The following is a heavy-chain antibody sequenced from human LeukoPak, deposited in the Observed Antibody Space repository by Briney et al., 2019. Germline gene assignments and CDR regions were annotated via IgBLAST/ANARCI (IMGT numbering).Heavy chain of an antibody. J-gene: IGHJ4*02. CDR3: AREKGNSYGYDY. V-gene: IGHV4-59*01. Sequence: PSETLSLTCTVSGGSISSFYWTWIRQPPGKGLEWIGYIYYSGSTNYNPSLKSRVTISVDTSMNQFSLKLSSVTAADTAMYYCAREKGNSYGYDYWGQGTLVTVSS. D-gene: IGHD5-18*01. CDR1: GGSISSFY. CDR2: IYYSGST.